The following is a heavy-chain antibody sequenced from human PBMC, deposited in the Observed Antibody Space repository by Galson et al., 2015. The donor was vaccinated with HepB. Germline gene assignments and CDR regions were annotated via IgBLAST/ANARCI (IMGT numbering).Heavy chain of an antibody. V-gene: IGHV3-23*01. J-gene: IGHJ4*02. CDR3: AKEMSSASVATRVSH. Sequence: LRLSCAASGFTFNSYAIMWVRQALGKGLEWVSSISGSGDSTNYADSVKGRFTISRDNSKNTLYLQMNSLRAEDTALYYCAKEMSSASVATRVSHWGQGTLVTVSS. D-gene: IGHD5/OR15-5a*01. CDR1: GFTFNSYA. CDR2: ISGSGDST.